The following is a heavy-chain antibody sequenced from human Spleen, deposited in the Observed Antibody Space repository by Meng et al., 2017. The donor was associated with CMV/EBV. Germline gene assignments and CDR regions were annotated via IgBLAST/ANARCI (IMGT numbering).Heavy chain of an antibody. CDR2: ISGSGGST. CDR1: GFTFSSYA. V-gene: IGHV3-23*01. J-gene: IGHJ4*02. D-gene: IGHD5-18*01. CDR3: AKDNVGYSYGPTIFDY. Sequence: SGFTFSSYAMSWVRQAPGKGLEWVSAISGSGGSTYYADSVKGRFTISRDNSKNTLYLQMNSLRAEDTAVYYCAKDNVGYSYGPTIFDYWGQGTLVTVSS.